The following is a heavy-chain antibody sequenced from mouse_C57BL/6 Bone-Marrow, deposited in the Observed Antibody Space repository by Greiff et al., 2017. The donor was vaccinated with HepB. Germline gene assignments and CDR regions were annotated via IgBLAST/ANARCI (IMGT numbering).Heavy chain of an antibody. CDR1: GYTFTSYG. Sequence: DVQLVESGAELVRPGSSVKMSCKTSGYTFTSYGINWVKQRPGQGLEWIGYIYIGNGYTEYNEKFKGKATLTSDTSSSTAYMQLSSLTSEDSAIYFCARYPYYYGSSYYDYWGQGTTLTVSS. CDR3: ARYPYYYGSSYYDY. V-gene: IGHV1-58*01. CDR2: IYIGNGYT. J-gene: IGHJ2*01. D-gene: IGHD1-1*01.